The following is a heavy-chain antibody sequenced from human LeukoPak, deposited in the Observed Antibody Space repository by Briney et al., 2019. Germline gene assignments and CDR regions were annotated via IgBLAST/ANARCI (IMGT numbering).Heavy chain of an antibody. V-gene: IGHV4-39*01. J-gene: IGHJ3*02. CDR3: ARRDYDFWSGYYDAFDI. Sequence: SETLSLXCTVSGGSISSSSYYWGWIRQPPGKGLEWIGSIYYSGITYYNPSLKSRVTISVDTSKNQFSLKLSSVTAADTAVYYCARRDYDFWSGYYDAFDIWGQGTMVTVSS. CDR2: IYYSGIT. CDR1: GGSISSSSYY. D-gene: IGHD3-3*01.